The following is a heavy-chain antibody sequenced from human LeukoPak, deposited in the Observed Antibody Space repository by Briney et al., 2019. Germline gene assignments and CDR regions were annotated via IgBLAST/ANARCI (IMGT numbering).Heavy chain of an antibody. D-gene: IGHD2-15*01. V-gene: IGHV4-4*07. Sequence: SETLSLTCTVSGGSISPYYWSWIRQPAGKGLEWIGRVHASGSPNYNPSLKSRVIISVERSKNQFSLNLNSVTAADTAVYYCARGGVAATLSWFDPWGQGTLVTVSS. J-gene: IGHJ5*02. CDR1: GGSISPYY. CDR2: VHASGSP. CDR3: ARGGVAATLSWFDP.